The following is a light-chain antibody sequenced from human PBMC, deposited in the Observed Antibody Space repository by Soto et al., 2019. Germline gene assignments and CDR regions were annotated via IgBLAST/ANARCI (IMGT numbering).Light chain of an antibody. V-gene: IGLV2-14*03. CDR3: SSYARSGTYV. Sequence: QSALTQPASVSGSPGQSITISCTGASSDVGGYNCVSWYQQYPGKAPKLMIFDVSNRPSGVSNRFSGSKSGNTASLTISGLQAEDEADYYCSSYARSGTYVFGSGTKLTVL. CDR2: DVS. J-gene: IGLJ1*01. CDR1: SSDVGGYNC.